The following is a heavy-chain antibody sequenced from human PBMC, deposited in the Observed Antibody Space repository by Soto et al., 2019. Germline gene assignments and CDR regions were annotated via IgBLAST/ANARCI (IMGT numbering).Heavy chain of an antibody. CDR1: GGSISSSSFH. V-gene: IGHV4-39*01. CDR2: TYYSGST. D-gene: IGHD6-13*01. J-gene: IGHJ5*02. Sequence: QLQLQESGPGLVKPSETLSLTCTVSGGSISSSSFHWAWTRHPPGKGLGGIGSTYYSGSTYYSPSIKSRVTISVDTSKNQFSLKLSSVTAADTAVYYCARRERAAGTDWWFDPWGQGTLVTVSS. CDR3: ARRERAAGTDWWFDP.